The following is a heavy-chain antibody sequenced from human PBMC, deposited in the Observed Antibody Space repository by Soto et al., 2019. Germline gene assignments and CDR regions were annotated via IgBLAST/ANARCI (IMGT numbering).Heavy chain of an antibody. V-gene: IGHV1-18*04. CDR1: GYTFTGYY. CDR3: ARATHAFDI. D-gene: IGHD2-15*01. CDR2: INAYNGNT. Sequence: SSVKVSCKASGYTFTGYYMHWVRQAPGQGLEWMGWINAYNGNTNYAQKLQGRVTMTTDTSTSTAYMELRSLRSDDTAVYYCARATHAFDIWGQATMVTVSS. J-gene: IGHJ3*02.